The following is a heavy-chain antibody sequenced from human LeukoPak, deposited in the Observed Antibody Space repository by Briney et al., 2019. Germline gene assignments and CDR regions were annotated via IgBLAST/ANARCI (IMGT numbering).Heavy chain of an antibody. CDR3: TKDLTVQIWLLGYDS. V-gene: IGHV3-23*01. CDR1: GFTFSSYG. CDR2: IRGSGAST. J-gene: IGHJ1*01. Sequence: PGGSLRLSCVTSGFTFSSYGMHWVRQAPGKGLEWLAVIRGSGASTNYADSVKGRFTISRDNSKNTLYLQMNSLRAEDTAFYYCTKDLTVQIWLLGYDSWGQGTLVTVAS. D-gene: IGHD3-22*01.